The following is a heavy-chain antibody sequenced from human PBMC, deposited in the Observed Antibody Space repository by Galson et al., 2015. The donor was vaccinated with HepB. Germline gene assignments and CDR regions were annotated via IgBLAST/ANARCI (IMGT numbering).Heavy chain of an antibody. J-gene: IGHJ6*02. CDR2: IRTKAYGGTT. D-gene: IGHD6-13*01. CDR1: GFTFGEYA. CDR3: ARVSGTIYYYGMDV. V-gene: IGHV3-49*03. Sequence: SLRLSCAVSGFTFGEYAMSWFRQAPGKGLEWVGFIRTKAYGGTTEYAASVKGRFTISRDDSKSIAYLQMNSLKTEDTAVYYYARVSGTIYYYGMDVWGQGTTVSVSS.